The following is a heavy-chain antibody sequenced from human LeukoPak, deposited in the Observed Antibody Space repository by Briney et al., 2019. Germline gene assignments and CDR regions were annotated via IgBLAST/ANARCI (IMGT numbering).Heavy chain of an antibody. J-gene: IGHJ4*02. CDR2: ISYDGSNE. Sequence: GRSLRLSCTASGFTFSNYGMHWVRQAPGKGLERVAVISYDGSNEYYADSLRGRFTISRDNSKNTLFLQMNSLRPEDAAVYHCAKVALFSGYYPPFDYWGQGTLVTVSS. D-gene: IGHD3-22*01. V-gene: IGHV3-30*18. CDR3: AKVALFSGYYPPFDY. CDR1: GFTFSNYG.